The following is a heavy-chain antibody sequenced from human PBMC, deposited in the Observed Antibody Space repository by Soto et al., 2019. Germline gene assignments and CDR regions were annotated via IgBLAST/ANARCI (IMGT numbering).Heavy chain of an antibody. V-gene: IGHV3-48*04. Sequence: EVQLVESGGGLVQPGGSLRLSCVASGFDFNRYSMNWVRQAPGKGLEWISYINSGSPSVFYADSVRGRFTISSDNANTSLYLKVNSLRCEVTVVYCYTSITSPGAYWGQGTQVTGSS. CDR1: GFDFNRYS. CDR3: TSITSPGAY. D-gene: IGHD3-10*01. CDR2: INSGSPSV. J-gene: IGHJ1*01.